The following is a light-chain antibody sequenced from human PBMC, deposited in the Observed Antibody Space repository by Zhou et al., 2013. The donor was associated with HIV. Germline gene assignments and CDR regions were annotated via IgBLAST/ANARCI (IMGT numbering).Light chain of an antibody. Sequence: DIQMTQSPSSLSASVGDRVTITCRASQSISSYLNWYQQKPGKAPKLLIYAASSLQSGVPSRFSGSGSGTDFTLTISSLQPEDFASYYCQQTYSTRFTFGPRDQSGYQT. CDR3: QQTYSTRFT. CDR1: QSISSY. V-gene: IGKV1-39*01. CDR2: AAS. J-gene: IGKJ3*01.